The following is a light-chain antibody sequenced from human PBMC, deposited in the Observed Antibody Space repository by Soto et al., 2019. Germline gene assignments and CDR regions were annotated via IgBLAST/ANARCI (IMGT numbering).Light chain of an antibody. V-gene: IGKV1-5*01. J-gene: IGKJ4*01. Sequence: DIQMTQSPSTLSASVGDRVTITCRASQSIRSWLAWYQQKPGTAPKLLIYDASTLESGVPSRFSGSGSGTEFTLTITSLQPHDFATYYCQQYDDYPLTFGGGTKVEIK. CDR3: QQYDDYPLT. CDR1: QSIRSW. CDR2: DAS.